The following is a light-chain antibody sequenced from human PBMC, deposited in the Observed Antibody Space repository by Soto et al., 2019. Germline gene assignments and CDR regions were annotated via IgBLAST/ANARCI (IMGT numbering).Light chain of an antibody. CDR3: LQHNSYPWT. J-gene: IGKJ1*01. Sequence: DIQMTQSPSAMSASLGDRFTITCRASQDISNYLAWFQQKPGKVPQRLIYAASSLQSGVPSRFGGSGSGTEFTLTISSLQPEDFATYYCLQHNSYPWTFGQGTKVDI. CDR2: AAS. V-gene: IGKV1-17*03. CDR1: QDISNY.